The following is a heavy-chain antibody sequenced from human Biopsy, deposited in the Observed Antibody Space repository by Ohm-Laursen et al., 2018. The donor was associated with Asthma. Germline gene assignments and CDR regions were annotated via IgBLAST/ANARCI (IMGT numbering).Heavy chain of an antibody. CDR3: ARESGQDSGGTGAFDR. Sequence: SLRLSCAASGFVFSQSGMHWVRQAPGKGLEWVALISSDGHNKYYKDSVKGRFTISRDHSKLRLYLEINSLRVEDSAVYYCARESGQDSGGTGAFDRWGQGIMVAVSS. J-gene: IGHJ3*02. CDR1: GFVFSQSG. V-gene: IGHV3-30*03. CDR2: ISSDGHNK. D-gene: IGHD4-23*01.